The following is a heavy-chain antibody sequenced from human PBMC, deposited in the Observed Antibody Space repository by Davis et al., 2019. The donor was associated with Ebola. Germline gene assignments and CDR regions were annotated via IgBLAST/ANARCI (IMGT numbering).Heavy chain of an antibody. CDR2: SSYDGNNN. CDR3: ARDYYDSSGFYYNPARMDP. J-gene: IGHJ5*02. V-gene: IGHV3-30*09. D-gene: IGHD3-22*01. Sequence: GESLKISCAASGFTFNTYNIHWVRQAPGKGLEWVALSSYDGNNNYYAESVKGRFAISRDNSKQVLYLQMNSLRTEDSALYYCARDYYDSSGFYYNPARMDPWGQGTLVTVSS. CDR1: GFTFNTYN.